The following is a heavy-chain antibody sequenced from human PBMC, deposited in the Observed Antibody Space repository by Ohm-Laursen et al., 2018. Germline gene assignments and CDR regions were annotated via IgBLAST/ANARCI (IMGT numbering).Heavy chain of an antibody. CDR2: VSISSSTI. D-gene: IGHD1-26*01. J-gene: IGHJ5*02. CDR1: GFTFSSYS. CDR3: ARGGSGSPYNWFDP. V-gene: IGHV3-48*01. Sequence: SLGLSCSASGFTFSSYSMNWVRQAPGKGLEWVSYVSISSSTIYYADSVKGRFTISRDNAKNSLYLQMNSLRAEDTAVYYCARGGSGSPYNWFDPWGQGTLVTVSS.